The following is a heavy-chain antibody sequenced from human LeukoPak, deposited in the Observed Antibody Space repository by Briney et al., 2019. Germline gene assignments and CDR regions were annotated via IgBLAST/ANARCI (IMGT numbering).Heavy chain of an antibody. CDR3: ARHTGGWGSFDY. J-gene: IGHJ4*02. CDR2: IYYSGST. V-gene: IGHV4-59*08. CDR1: GGSISSYY. D-gene: IGHD7-27*01. Sequence: SETLSLTCTVSGGSISSYYWSWIRQPPGKGLEWIGYIYYSGSTNYNPSLKSRVTISVDTSKNQFSLKLSSVTAADTAVYYCARHTGGWGSFDYWGQGTLVAVSS.